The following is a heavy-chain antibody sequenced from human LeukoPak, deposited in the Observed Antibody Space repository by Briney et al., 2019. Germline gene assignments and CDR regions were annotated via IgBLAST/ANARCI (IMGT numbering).Heavy chain of an antibody. Sequence: SGPTLVNPTQTLTLTCTFSGFSLSTSGVGVGWIRQPPGKALEWLALIYWDDEKRYSPSLKNRLTITKDTSKNQVVLTLTNMDPVDTATNYCAHRQLYILPGAFDSWGQGTVVTVSS. CDR2: IYWDDEK. D-gene: IGHD2-8*01. CDR1: GFSLSTSGVG. CDR3: AHRQLYILPGAFDS. J-gene: IGHJ3*01. V-gene: IGHV2-5*02.